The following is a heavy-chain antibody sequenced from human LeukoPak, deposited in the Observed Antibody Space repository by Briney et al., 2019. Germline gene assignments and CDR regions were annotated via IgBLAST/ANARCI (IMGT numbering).Heavy chain of an antibody. CDR2: INPNSGGT. D-gene: IGHD6-19*01. CDR3: ARDVAVAGIMKL. J-gene: IGHJ4*02. V-gene: IGHV1-2*02. CDR1: GYTFTGYY. Sequence: EASVKDSCKASGYTFTGYYMHWVRQAPGQGLEWMGWINPNSGGTNYAQKVQGRVTMTRDTSISTAYMELSRLRSDDTAVYYCARDVAVAGIMKLWGQGTLVTVSS.